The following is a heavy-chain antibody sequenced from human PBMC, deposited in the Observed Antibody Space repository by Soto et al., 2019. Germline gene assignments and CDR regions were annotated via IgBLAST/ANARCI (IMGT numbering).Heavy chain of an antibody. CDR1: GGSISSYY. CDR2: IYYSGST. V-gene: IGHV4-59*08. Sequence: SETLSLTCTVSGGSISSYYWSWIRQPPGKGLEWIGYIYYSGSTNYNPSLKSRVTISVDTSKNQFSLKLSSVTAADTAVYYCARLRMTAVTPGPRYKWFDPWAQRTLVTVPQ. D-gene: IGHD2-21*02. CDR3: ARLRMTAVTPGPRYKWFDP. J-gene: IGHJ5*02.